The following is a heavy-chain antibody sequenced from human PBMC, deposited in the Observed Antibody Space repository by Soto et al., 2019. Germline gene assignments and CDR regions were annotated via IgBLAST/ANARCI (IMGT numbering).Heavy chain of an antibody. Sequence: VQLQESGPGLVKPSETLSLSCIVSGGSINTYYWNWIRQPAGKGLEWIGRIYSSGATNYNPSLKSRVTMSVDTFENHFSLRLSSVPPADTAVYYCARAHTVVDDFAFWGQGMLVNASS. J-gene: IGHJ4*02. CDR2: IYSSGAT. D-gene: IGHD4-17*01. CDR1: GGSINTYY. CDR3: ARAHTVVDDFAF. V-gene: IGHV4-4*07.